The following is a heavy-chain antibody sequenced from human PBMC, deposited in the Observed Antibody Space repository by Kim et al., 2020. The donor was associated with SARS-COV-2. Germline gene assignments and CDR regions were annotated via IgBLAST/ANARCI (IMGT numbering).Heavy chain of an antibody. V-gene: IGHV4-34*01. CDR2: INHSGNT. CDR3: ARVAQGRGRAWFWELFQTKDYYYYGMYV. CDR1: GGSFSGYY. D-gene: IGHD3-10*01. Sequence: SETLSLTCAVYGGSFSGYYRSWIRQPPGKGLEWIWEINHSGNTNYNPSLKSRVTISVDTSKNQFSLKLSSVTAADTAVDYWARVAQGRGRAWFWELFQTKDYYYYGMYVWGQGTTVTVSS. J-gene: IGHJ6*02.